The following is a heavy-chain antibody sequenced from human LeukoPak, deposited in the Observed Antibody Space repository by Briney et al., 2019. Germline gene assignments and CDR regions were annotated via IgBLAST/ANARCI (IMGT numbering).Heavy chain of an antibody. CDR1: GFTFSDYY. CDR3: ARDMGHGSGGSCYDY. V-gene: IGHV3-11*06. Sequence: GGSLRLSCAASGFTFSDYYMSWIRQAPGKGLEWVSYISSSSYTNYADSVRGRFTISRDNAKNSLYLQMNSLRAEDTAVYYCARDMGHGSGGSCYDYWGQGTLVTVSS. J-gene: IGHJ4*02. D-gene: IGHD2-15*01. CDR2: ISSSSYT.